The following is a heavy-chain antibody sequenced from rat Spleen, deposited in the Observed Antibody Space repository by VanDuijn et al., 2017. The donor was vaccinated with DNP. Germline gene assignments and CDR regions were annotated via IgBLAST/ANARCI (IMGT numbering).Heavy chain of an antibody. CDR3: AKNSGYYFDY. V-gene: IGHV5S13*01. D-gene: IGHD4-3*01. CDR2: ISTAGDNA. J-gene: IGHJ2*01. Sequence: EVQLVESGGGLVQPGRSLKLSCEASGFTFNKYGMAWVRQAPTKGLEWVASISTAGDNAYYRDSVKGRFTISRDNAKSSLYLQMNSLKSEDTATYYCAKNSGYYFDYWGQGVMVTVSS. CDR1: GFTFNKYG.